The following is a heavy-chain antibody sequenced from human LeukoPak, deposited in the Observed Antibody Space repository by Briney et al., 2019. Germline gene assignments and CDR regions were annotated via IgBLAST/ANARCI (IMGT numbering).Heavy chain of an antibody. D-gene: IGHD2-2*01. Sequence: GGSLRLYCAASGFSFSGYEMNWVRQAPGKGLEWLSSISISGSIIYYADSVKGRFTISRDNAKNSVYLQMNSLRAEDTAVYYCARGHNLVIPTRINFDYWGQGTLVTVSS. CDR2: ISISGSII. CDR1: GFSFSGYE. CDR3: ARGHNLVIPTRINFDY. J-gene: IGHJ4*02. V-gene: IGHV3-48*03.